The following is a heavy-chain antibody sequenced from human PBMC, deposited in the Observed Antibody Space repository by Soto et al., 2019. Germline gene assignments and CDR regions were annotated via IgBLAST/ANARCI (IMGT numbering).Heavy chain of an antibody. CDR2: ISGSGGST. J-gene: IGHJ4*02. V-gene: IGHV3-23*01. D-gene: IGHD3-9*01. CDR3: AKGPDYDILTGFDY. CDR1: GFTFSSYA. Sequence: GGSLRLSCAASGFTFSSYAMSWVRQAPGKGLEWVSAISGSGGSTYYADSVKGRFTISRDNSKNRLYLQMNSLRAEDTAVYYCAKGPDYDILTGFDYWGQGTLVTVSS.